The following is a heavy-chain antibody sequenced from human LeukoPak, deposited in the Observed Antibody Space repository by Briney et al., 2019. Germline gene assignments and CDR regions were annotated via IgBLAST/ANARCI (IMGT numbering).Heavy chain of an antibody. CDR1: GVSISSGGYS. Sequence: SETLSLTCAVSGVSISSGGYSWSWIRQPPGKGLEWIGYIYHSGSTNYNPSLKSRVTISVDTSKNQFSLKLSSVTAADTAVYYCARASEYYYGSGSKGWFDPWGQGTLVTVSS. V-gene: IGHV4-30-2*01. CDR3: ARASEYYYGSGSKGWFDP. J-gene: IGHJ5*02. CDR2: IYHSGST. D-gene: IGHD3-10*01.